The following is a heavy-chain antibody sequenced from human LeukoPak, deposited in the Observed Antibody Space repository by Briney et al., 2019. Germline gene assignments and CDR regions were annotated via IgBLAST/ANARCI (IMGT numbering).Heavy chain of an antibody. V-gene: IGHV3-64D*06. Sequence: GGSLRLSCSASGFTFINFPMHWVRQAPGKGLEYVSGLSSSGDSTYYADSVKGRFTISRDNSKNTLSLQMSSLRVEDTAIYYCVPDAYCGGSYCDHYWGQGTLVTVSS. J-gene: IGHJ4*02. D-gene: IGHD2-21*01. CDR3: VPDAYCGGSYCDHY. CDR1: GFTFINFP. CDR2: LSSSGDST.